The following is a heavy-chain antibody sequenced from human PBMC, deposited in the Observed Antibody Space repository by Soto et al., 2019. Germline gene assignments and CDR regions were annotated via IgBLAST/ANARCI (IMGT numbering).Heavy chain of an antibody. J-gene: IGHJ2*01. Sequence: QVQLQQWGAGLLKPSETLSLTCAVYGVSFSGYYWSWIRQPPGKGLEWIGEINHSGSTNYNPSLRSRVTVSVDTSKTHFSRNLSSVTAADTAVYYCARPPFARYDFWSGYYTPEYWYFDVWGRGTLVTVSS. CDR3: ARPPFARYDFWSGYYTPEYWYFDV. CDR1: GVSFSGYY. CDR2: INHSGST. V-gene: IGHV4-34*01. D-gene: IGHD3-3*01.